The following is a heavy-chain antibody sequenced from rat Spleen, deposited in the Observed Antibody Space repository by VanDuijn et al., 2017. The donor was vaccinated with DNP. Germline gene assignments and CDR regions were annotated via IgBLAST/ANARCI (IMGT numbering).Heavy chain of an antibody. CDR2: ISDDGGST. J-gene: IGHJ2*01. D-gene: IGHD1-4*01. V-gene: IGHV5S10*01. CDR3: AGRPPPTRGPFDY. CDR1: GFTFSDYY. Sequence: EVQLVESGGGLIQPGRSLKLSCTASGFTFSDYYMAWVRQAPTQGLEWVATISDDGGSTYYRDSVKGRLTISRDSAKSTLYLQMNSLRSEDTATYYCAGRPPPTRGPFDYWGQGVTVTVSS.